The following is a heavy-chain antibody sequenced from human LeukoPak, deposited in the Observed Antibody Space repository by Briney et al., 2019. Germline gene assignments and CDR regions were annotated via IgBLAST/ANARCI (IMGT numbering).Heavy chain of an antibody. V-gene: IGHV3-30*18. CDR3: AKDGSNWVFDY. Sequence: GGSLRLSCAASGFTFSSYGMHWVRQAPGKGLEWVAVISYDGSNKYYADSVKGRFTISRDNSKNTLYLQLNSLRAEDTAVYYCAKDGSNWVFDYWGQGTLVTVSS. CDR1: GFTFSSYG. CDR2: ISYDGSNK. D-gene: IGHD7-27*01. J-gene: IGHJ4*02.